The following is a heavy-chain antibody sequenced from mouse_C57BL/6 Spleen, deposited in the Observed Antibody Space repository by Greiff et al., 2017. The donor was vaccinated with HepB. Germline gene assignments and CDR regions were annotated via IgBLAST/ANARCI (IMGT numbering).Heavy chain of an antibody. CDR3: ARGRLLDSSGYAWFAY. V-gene: IGHV1-26*01. Sequence: EVQLQQSGPELVKPGASVKISCKASGYTFTDYYMNWVKQSHGKSLEWIGDINPNNGGTSYNQKFKGTATLTVDKSSSTAYMELRSLTSEDSAVYYCARGRLLDSSGYAWFAYWGQGTLVTVSA. CDR2: INPNNGGT. J-gene: IGHJ3*01. D-gene: IGHD3-2*02. CDR1: GYTFTDYY.